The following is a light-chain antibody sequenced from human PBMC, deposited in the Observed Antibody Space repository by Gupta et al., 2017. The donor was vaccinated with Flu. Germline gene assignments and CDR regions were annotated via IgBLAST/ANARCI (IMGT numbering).Light chain of an antibody. J-gene: IGLJ3*02. CDR2: EVI. V-gene: IGLV2-14*01. CDR3: SSYTSSNSLE. CDR1: SSDVGGYNY. Sequence: QPALTQPASVSGSPGQSITISSTGTSSDVGGYNYVSWYQHHPGKAPKLMIYEVINRPSGVSNRFSGSKSGNTASLTISGLQAEDEADYYGSSYTSSNSLEFGGGTKLTVL.